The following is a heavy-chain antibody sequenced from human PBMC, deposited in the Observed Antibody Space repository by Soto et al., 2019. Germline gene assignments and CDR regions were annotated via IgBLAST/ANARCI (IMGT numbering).Heavy chain of an antibody. CDR1: GFTVSSNY. V-gene: IGHV3-53*01. CDR2: IYSGGST. Sequence: GGSLRLSCAASGFTVSSNYMSWVRQAPGKGLEWVSVIYSGGSTYYADSVKGRFTVSRDNSKNTLYLQMNSLRAEDTAVYYCARVNYYDSSGRSYGMDVWGQGTTVTVSS. D-gene: IGHD3-22*01. CDR3: ARVNYYDSSGRSYGMDV. J-gene: IGHJ6*02.